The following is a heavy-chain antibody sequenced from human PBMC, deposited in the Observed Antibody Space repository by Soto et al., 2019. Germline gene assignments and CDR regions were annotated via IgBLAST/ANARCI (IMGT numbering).Heavy chain of an antibody. CDR3: ARDFSGPMDY. D-gene: IGHD3-10*01. Sequence: ASVKVSCKASGYTFTNYYMHWVRQAPGQGLEWMGIIYPSGGSTRNAQKFQGRVTMTRDTSTSTVYMELNSLRSEDTAVYYCARDFSGPMDYWGRGTLVTVSS. V-gene: IGHV1-46*01. J-gene: IGHJ4*02. CDR1: GYTFTNYY. CDR2: IYPSGGST.